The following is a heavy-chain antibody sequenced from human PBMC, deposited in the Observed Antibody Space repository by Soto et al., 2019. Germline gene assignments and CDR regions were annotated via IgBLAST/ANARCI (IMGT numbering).Heavy chain of an antibody. CDR1: GGSISSGGYS. D-gene: IGHD1-1*01. CDR3: ARDQLEGNWCDP. CDR2: IYHSGST. Sequence: QLQLQESGSGLVRPSQTLSLTCSVSGGSISSGGYSWNWIRQPTGKGVEWIGYIYHSGSTLYNPSLQRRLTIAVEKPKNQFVLNLSSLTDADTAVYFCARDQLEGNWCDPWGQGTLVTVSS. V-gene: IGHV4-30-2*01. J-gene: IGHJ5*02.